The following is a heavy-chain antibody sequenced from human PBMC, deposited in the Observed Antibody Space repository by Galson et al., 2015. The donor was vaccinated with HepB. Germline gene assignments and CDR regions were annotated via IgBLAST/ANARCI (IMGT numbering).Heavy chain of an antibody. J-gene: IGHJ6*02. Sequence: SLTCTVSGGSISSSSYYWGWIRQPPGKGLEWIGSIYYSGSTYYNPSLKSRVTISVDTSKNQFSLKLSSVTAADTAVYYCARQGYSTPYYYYGMDVWGQGTTVTVSS. CDR1: GGSISSSSYY. CDR2: IYYSGST. D-gene: IGHD5-18*01. V-gene: IGHV4-39*01. CDR3: ARQGYSTPYYYYGMDV.